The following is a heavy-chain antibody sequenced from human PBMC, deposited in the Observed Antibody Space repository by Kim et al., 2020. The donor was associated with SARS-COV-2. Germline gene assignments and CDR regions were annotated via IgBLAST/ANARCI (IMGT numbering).Heavy chain of an antibody. J-gene: IGHJ3*02. Sequence: NHTPTLKGRVTKSVDKSKNQFSRKLSSVTAADTAVYYCARDRAMGDAFDIWGQGTMVTVSS. V-gene: IGHV4-4*02. D-gene: IGHD5-18*01. CDR3: ARDRAMGDAFDI.